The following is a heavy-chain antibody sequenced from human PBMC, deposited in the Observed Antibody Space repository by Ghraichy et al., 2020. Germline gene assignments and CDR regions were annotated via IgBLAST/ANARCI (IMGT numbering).Heavy chain of an antibody. CDR1: GASLDSAFLF. J-gene: IGHJ3*01. CDR3: AREVPTTAMETTGDAFDV. Sequence: SETLSLTCSVSGASLDSAFLFWSWIRQSPGRGLEWLGYVHDGGVTSYNPSLRSRVSMSVDSSKNQFSLTLNSVTAADTAVYYCAREVPTTAMETTGDAFDVWGQGTMVTVSS. D-gene: IGHD1-1*01. V-gene: IGHV4-61*01. CDR2: VHDGGVT.